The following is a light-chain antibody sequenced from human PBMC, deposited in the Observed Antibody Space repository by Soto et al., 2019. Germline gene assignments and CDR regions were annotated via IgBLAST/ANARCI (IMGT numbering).Light chain of an antibody. V-gene: IGKV3-11*01. Sequence: EIVLTQSPATLSLSPGERATLSCRASQSVSSYLAWYQQKPGRAPRLLIDGASSRATGIPDRFSGSGSGTDFTLTISSLQPEDFATYYCQQSYSTPLTFGQGTKVDIK. J-gene: IGKJ1*01. CDR1: QSVSSY. CDR3: QQSYSTPLT. CDR2: GAS.